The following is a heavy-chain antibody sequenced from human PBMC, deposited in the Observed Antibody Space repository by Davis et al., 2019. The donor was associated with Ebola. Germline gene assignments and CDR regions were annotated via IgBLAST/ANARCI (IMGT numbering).Heavy chain of an antibody. Sequence: LSLTCAASGFTFSSYGMHWVRQAPGKGLEWVAVISYDGSNKYYADSVKGRFTISRDNSKNTLYLQMNSLRAEDTAVYYCAKVYNPYYDILTGYSSYYYGMDVWGQGTTVTVSS. D-gene: IGHD3-9*01. CDR1: GFTFSSYG. V-gene: IGHV3-33*05. CDR3: AKVYNPYYDILTGYSSYYYGMDV. CDR2: ISYDGSNK. J-gene: IGHJ6*02.